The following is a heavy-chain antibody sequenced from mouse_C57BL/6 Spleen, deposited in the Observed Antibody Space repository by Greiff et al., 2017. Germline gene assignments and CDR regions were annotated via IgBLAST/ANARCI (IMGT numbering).Heavy chain of an antibody. Sequence: VQLHQSGPELVKPGASVKISCTASGYAFSSSWMNWVKQRPGKGLEWIGRIYPGDGDTNYNGKFKGKATLTADKSSSTAYMQLSSLTSADSAVYFCARGDWDGYWGQGTTLTVSS. V-gene: IGHV1-82*01. CDR1: GYAFSSSW. CDR2: IYPGDGDT. CDR3: ARGDWDGY. D-gene: IGHD4-1*01. J-gene: IGHJ2*01.